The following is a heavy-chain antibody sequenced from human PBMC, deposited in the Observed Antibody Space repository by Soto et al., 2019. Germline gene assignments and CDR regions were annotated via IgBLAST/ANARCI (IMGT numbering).Heavy chain of an antibody. V-gene: IGHV3-30-3*01. D-gene: IGHD1-1*01. Sequence: QVQLVESGGGVVQPGRSLTLSCAASGFPFTSYAIHWVRQAPGKGLERVAVISHDGGIKHYADSVKGRFTISRDNSKNTLYLQMNSLGDEDTAVYHCAGEHDALDVWGQGTTVTVAS. CDR3: AGEHDALDV. CDR1: GFPFTSYA. J-gene: IGHJ6*02. CDR2: ISHDGGIK.